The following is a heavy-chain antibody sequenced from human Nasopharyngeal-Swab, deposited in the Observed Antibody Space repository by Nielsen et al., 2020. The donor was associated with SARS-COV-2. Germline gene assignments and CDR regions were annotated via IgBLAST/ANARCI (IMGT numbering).Heavy chain of an antibody. CDR1: GFSVSTHGVG. D-gene: IGHD4-23*01. Sequence: SGPTLVKPTQTLTLTCSVSGFSVSTHGVGVGWIRQPPGKALECLAIIYWDDDKRYNPSLETRLIIDKDSSKNQVVLSMTNMDPADTGTYFCGHSLKFDLSCDGGSCYTFDSWGQGVLVAVSS. CDR3: GHSLKFDLSCDGGSCYTFDS. J-gene: IGHJ4*02. V-gene: IGHV2-5*02. CDR2: IYWDDDK.